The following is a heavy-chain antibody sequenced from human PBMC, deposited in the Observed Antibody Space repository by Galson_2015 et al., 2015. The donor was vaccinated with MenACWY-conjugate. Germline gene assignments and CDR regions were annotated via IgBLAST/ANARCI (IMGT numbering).Heavy chain of an antibody. D-gene: IGHD3-3*01. V-gene: IGHV4-39*07. CDR3: ARTISSDLGTRAFDI. J-gene: IGHJ3*02. CDR1: GGSIYGDAYW. Sequence: SETLSLTCTVSGGSIYGDAYWWAWIRQPPGKGLEWIASIHYSETTHYSPSLKSRVSISLDTSKNQFSLKVTSVTAADTAIYFCARTISSDLGTRAFDIWGRGTTVTVSS. CDR2: IHYSETT.